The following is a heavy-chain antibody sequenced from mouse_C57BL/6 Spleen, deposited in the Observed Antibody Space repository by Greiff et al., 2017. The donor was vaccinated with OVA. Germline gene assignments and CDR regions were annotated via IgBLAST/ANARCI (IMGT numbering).Heavy chain of an antibody. J-gene: IGHJ1*03. CDR3: ARRLGRDWYFDV. D-gene: IGHD4-1*01. V-gene: IGHV1-9*01. CDR1: GYTFTGYW. CDR2: ILPGSGST. Sequence: QVQLQQSGAELMKPGASVKLSCKATGYTFTGYWIEWVKQRPGHGLEWIGEILPGSGSTNYNEKFKGKATLTADTSSNTAYMQLSSLTTEDSAIYDSARRLGRDWYFDVWGTGTTVTVAS.